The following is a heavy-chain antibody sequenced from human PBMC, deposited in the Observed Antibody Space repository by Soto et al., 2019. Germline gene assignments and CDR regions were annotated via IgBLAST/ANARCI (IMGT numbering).Heavy chain of an antibody. V-gene: IGHV1-69*01. D-gene: IGHD6-13*01. CDR2: IIPIFTTT. CDR1: GGTVSNHA. CDR3: AREVAADGTFREDVFDI. J-gene: IGHJ3*02. Sequence: SVKVSCKAPGGTVSNHAINWVRQAPGQGLEWMGRIIPIFTTTNYAQKFQGRVTMTADESTITAYLDLSSLKHDDTAVYYCAREVAADGTFREDVFDIWGQGTLVT.